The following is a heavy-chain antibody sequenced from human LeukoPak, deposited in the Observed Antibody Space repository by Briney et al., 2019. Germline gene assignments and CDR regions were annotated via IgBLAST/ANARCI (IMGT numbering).Heavy chain of an antibody. D-gene: IGHD3-10*01. CDR1: GFTFSSSA. V-gene: IGHV3-23*01. CDR2: ISGSGGST. J-gene: IGHJ3*02. Sequence: GGSLRLSCAASGFTFSSSAMSWVRQAPGKGLEWVSSISGSGGSTYYADSVKGRFTISRDNSKNTLYLQMNSLRSEDTAVYYCARGTGLKAFDIWGQGTMVTVSS. CDR3: ARGTGLKAFDI.